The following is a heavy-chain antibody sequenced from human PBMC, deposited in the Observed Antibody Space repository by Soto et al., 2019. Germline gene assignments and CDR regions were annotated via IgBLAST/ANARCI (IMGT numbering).Heavy chain of an antibody. V-gene: IGHV4-59*01. CDR3: ARVGPYGDYVYYYMDV. J-gene: IGHJ6*03. CDR1: GGSISSYY. Sequence: SETLSLTCTVSGGSISSYYWSWIRQPPGKGLEWIGYIYYSGSTNYNPSLKSRVTISVDTSKNQFSLKLSSVTAADTAVYYCARVGPYGDYVYYYMDVWGKGTTVPVSS. D-gene: IGHD4-17*01. CDR2: IYYSGST.